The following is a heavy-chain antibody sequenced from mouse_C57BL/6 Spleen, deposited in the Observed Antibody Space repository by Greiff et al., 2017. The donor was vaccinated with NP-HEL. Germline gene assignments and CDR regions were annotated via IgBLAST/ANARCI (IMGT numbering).Heavy chain of an antibody. J-gene: IGHJ4*01. V-gene: IGHV10-1*01. D-gene: IGHD2-3*01. CDR3: VRLDGSYYAMDY. CDR1: GFSFNTYA. Sequence: EVKLQESGGGLVQPKGSLKLSCAASGFSFNTYAMNWVRQAPGKGLEWVARIRSKSNNYATYYADSVKDRFTISRDDSESMLYLQMNNLKTEDTAMYYGVRLDGSYYAMDYWGQGTSVTVSS. CDR2: IRSKSNNYAT.